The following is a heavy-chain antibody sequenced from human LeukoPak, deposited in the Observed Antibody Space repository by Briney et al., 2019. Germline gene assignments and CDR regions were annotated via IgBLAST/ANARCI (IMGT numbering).Heavy chain of an antibody. J-gene: IGHJ6*03. D-gene: IGHD2-2*01. CDR1: GDSISSSNW. V-gene: IGHV4-4*02. Sequence: SGTLSLTCAVPGDSISSSNWWSWVRQPPGKGLEWIGEIYYSGSTNYTPSLKSRVTMSIDKSKNHFSLKLSSVTAADTAVYYCARQRFDCSSTSCYWGYYYYYYMDVWGKGTTVTISS. CDR3: ARQRFDCSSTSCYWGYYYYYYMDV. CDR2: IYYSGST.